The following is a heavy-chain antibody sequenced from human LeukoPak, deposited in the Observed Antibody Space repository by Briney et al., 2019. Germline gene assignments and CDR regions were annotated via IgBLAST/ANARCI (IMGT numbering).Heavy chain of an antibody. D-gene: IGHD6-6*01. J-gene: IGHJ4*01. CDR1: GFTLRNYW. V-gene: IGHV3-74*01. Sequence: GGSLRLSCTASGFTLRNYWMHWVRQVPGKRLVWVSRISGDGSVANYADSVQGRFTISRDNAKNMLYLQINSLRSEDTAVYFCARYSSSSGGASYYLDYWGHGALLTVSS. CDR2: ISGDGSVA. CDR3: ARYSSSSGGASYYLDY.